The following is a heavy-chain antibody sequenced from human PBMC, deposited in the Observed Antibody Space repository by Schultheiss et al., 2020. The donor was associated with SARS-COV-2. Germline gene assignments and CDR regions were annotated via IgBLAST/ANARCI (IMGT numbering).Heavy chain of an antibody. Sequence: GGSLRLSCAGSGFNFGSYAIHWVRQAPGKGLEWVSAISSSGGSTYYADSVKGRFTISRDNSKNTLDLQMNSLRAEDTAVYYCATSSLYWGQGTLVTVSS. CDR3: ATSSLY. V-gene: IGHV3-23*01. CDR1: GFNFGSYA. CDR2: ISSSGGST. D-gene: IGHD3-16*02. J-gene: IGHJ4*02.